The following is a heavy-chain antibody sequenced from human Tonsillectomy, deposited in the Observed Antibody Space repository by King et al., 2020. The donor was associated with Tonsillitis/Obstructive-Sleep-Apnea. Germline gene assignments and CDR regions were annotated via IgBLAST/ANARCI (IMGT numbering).Heavy chain of an antibody. CDR3: AVGPDYRIFDY. Sequence: VQLVESGSELKKPGASVKVSCKASGYTFTIYAMNWVRQAPGQGLEWMGWINTNTGNPTYAQGFTGPFVFSLDTSVSTSYLQISNLMAADTAVYYCAVGPDYRIFDYWGQGTLVTVSS. CDR2: INTNTGNP. D-gene: IGHD4-11*01. J-gene: IGHJ4*02. V-gene: IGHV7-4-1*02. CDR1: GYTFTIYA.